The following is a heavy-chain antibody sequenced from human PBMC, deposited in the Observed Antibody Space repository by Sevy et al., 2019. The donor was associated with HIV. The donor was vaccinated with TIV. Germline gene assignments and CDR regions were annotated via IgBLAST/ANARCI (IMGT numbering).Heavy chain of an antibody. J-gene: IGHJ4*02. Sequence: GGSLRLSCAASGFSISGYTMNWVRQAPGKGLEWVSSISSGSSFIYYADSLKGRFTISRDNARNLLYLQMNSLRVEDTAVYYCARVGPGDCSGTNCSPNDYWGQGTLVTVSS. D-gene: IGHD2-2*01. CDR1: GFSISGYT. CDR3: ARVGPGDCSGTNCSPNDY. V-gene: IGHV3-21*01. CDR2: ISSGSSFI.